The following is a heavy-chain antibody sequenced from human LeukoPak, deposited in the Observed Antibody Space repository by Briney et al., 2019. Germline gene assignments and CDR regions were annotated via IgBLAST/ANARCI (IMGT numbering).Heavy chain of an antibody. CDR3: ARDSRDYYYYMDV. J-gene: IGHJ6*03. CDR1: GGSISSGSYY. CDR2: IYTSGST. V-gene: IGHV4-61*02. Sequence: PSETLSLTCTVSGGSISSGSYYWSWIRQPAGKGLEWIGRIYTSGSTNYNPSLKSRVTISVDTSKNQFSLKLSSVTAADTAVYYCARDSRDYYYYMDVWGKGTTVTISS.